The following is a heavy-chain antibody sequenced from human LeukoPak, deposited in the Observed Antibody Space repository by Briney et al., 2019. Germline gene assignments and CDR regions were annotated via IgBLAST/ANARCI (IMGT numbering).Heavy chain of an antibody. D-gene: IGHD6-13*01. CDR1: GASTSSYY. V-gene: IGHV4-59*01. J-gene: IGHJ4*02. CDR2: IYNRGST. Sequence: SETLSLTCTVSGASTSSYYWSWLRQPPGKGLEWIGYIYNRGSTKYNPSLKSRVTISVDTSKNQFFLKLVSVTAADTAGYYGVIGPYPAAGTDHQCDYWGQGTLVSVSS. CDR3: VIGPYPAAGTDHQCDY.